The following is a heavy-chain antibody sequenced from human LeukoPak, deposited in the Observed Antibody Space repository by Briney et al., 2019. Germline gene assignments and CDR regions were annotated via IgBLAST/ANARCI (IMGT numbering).Heavy chain of an antibody. J-gene: IGHJ6*03. V-gene: IGHV3-21*01. D-gene: IGHD3-3*01. CDR1: GFTFSSYS. Sequence: PGGSLRLSCAASGFTFSSYSMNWVRQAPGKGLEWVSSISSSSSYIYYADSVKGRFTISRDNAKNPLYLQMNSLRAEDTAVYYCARSDTIFGVVISYYYMDVWGKGTTVTVSS. CDR3: ARSDTIFGVVISYYYMDV. CDR2: ISSSSSYI.